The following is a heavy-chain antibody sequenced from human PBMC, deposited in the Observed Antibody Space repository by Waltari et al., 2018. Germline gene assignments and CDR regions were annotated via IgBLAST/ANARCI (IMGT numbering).Heavy chain of an antibody. Sequence: QVQLVQSGAEVKKPGASVNVSCKASGYPFVNFHIHWVRQAPGHGLEWMGKINPSGGSAGYPQKFKGRITMTRDTSTGTVYMVLSSLTSEDTAVYFCARVPPGPYYFDHWGQGTLVTVSS. CDR1: GYPFVNFH. J-gene: IGHJ4*02. CDR3: ARVPPGPYYFDH. CDR2: INPSGGSA. V-gene: IGHV1-46*01.